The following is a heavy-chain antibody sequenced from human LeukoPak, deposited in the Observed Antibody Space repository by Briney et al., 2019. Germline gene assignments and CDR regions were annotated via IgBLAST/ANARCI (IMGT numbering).Heavy chain of an antibody. Sequence: GGSLRLSCAASGFKFSNFGMHWVRQAPGKGLEWVANIKQDGSEKYYVDSVRGRFTISRDNAKMSVYLQMNSLRAEDTAVYYCAREDYYGSGNYVAWGDAFDVWGQGTTVTVSS. CDR3: AREDYYGSGNYVAWGDAFDV. CDR1: GFKFSNFG. V-gene: IGHV3-7*01. D-gene: IGHD3-10*01. CDR2: IKQDGSEK. J-gene: IGHJ3*01.